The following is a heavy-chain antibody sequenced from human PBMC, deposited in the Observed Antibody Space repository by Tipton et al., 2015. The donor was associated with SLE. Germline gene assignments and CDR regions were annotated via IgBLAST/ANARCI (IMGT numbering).Heavy chain of an antibody. CDR2: IYYSGSS. J-gene: IGHJ4*02. D-gene: IGHD3/OR15-3a*01. CDR3: ARGPPGDWDD. V-gene: IGHV4-59*01. Sequence: TLSLTCAVNGGSLSGYYWVWIRQPPEKGLEWIGYIYYSGSSKYNPSLKSRVTISVDTSKNQFSLKLNSVTAADTAVYYCARGPPGDWDDWGQGTLVTVSS. CDR1: GGSLSGYY.